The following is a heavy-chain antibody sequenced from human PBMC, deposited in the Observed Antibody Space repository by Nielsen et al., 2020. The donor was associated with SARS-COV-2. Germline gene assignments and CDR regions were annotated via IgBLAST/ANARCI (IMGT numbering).Heavy chain of an antibody. Sequence: ASVKVSCKASGYRFSSYAMHWVRQAPGQSLEWMGWIDAGKSNAKYSQRFQGRVSMTTDTSAGIGYMEMSGLTLEDTAMYYCARAESGDWDGNWFDPWGQGTLVTVSS. V-gene: IGHV1-3*01. CDR3: ARAESGDWDGNWFDP. D-gene: IGHD2-21*02. CDR1: GYRFSSYA. CDR2: IDAGKSNA. J-gene: IGHJ5*02.